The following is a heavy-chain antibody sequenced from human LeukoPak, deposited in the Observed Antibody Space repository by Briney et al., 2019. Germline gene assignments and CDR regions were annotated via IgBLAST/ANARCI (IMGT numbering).Heavy chain of an antibody. D-gene: IGHD5-24*01. CDR1: GFTFSSYA. Sequence: PGGSLRLSCAASGFTFSSYAMSWVRQAPGKGLEWVSAISGSGGSTYYADSVKGRFIISRDNSKNTLYLQMNSLRAEDTAVYYCAKDGPLGDGYNLADYWGQGTLVTVSS. CDR3: AKDGPLGDGYNLADY. CDR2: ISGSGGST. V-gene: IGHV3-23*01. J-gene: IGHJ4*02.